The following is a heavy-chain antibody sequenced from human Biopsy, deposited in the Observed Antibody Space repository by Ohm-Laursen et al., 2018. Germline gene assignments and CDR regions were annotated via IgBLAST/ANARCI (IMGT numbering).Heavy chain of an antibody. D-gene: IGHD3-22*01. Sequence: SDTLSLTCPVSGGSISNNNYYWGWIRQPPGKGLEWIGSIFYRGSTHYKPPLKSRVNISVDTSKNKFSLKLNSVTAADTAVYYCARDYDTSGYYYVSWGQGTLVTASS. CDR1: GGSISNNNYY. CDR3: ARDYDTSGYYYVS. J-gene: IGHJ5*02. V-gene: IGHV4-39*01. CDR2: IFYRGST.